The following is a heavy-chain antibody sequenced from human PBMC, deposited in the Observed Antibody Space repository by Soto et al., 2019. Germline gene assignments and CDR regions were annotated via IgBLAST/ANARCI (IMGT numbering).Heavy chain of an antibody. CDR1: GYTFTSYD. V-gene: IGHV1-8*01. D-gene: IGHD3-9*01. CDR3: ARHGGILTGSYYFDY. Sequence: ASVKVSCKASGYTFTSYDINWVRQATGQELEWMGWMNPNSGNTGYAQKFQGRVTMTRNTSISTAYMELSSLRSEDTAVYYCARHGGILTGSYYFDYWGQGTLVTVSS. J-gene: IGHJ4*02. CDR2: MNPNSGNT.